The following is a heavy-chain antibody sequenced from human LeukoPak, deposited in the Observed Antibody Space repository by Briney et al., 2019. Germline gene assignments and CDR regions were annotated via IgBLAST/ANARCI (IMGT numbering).Heavy chain of an antibody. J-gene: IGHJ6*02. CDR1: GGSISSGGYY. CDR2: IYYSGST. D-gene: IGHD2-21*01. Sequence: SSQTLSLTCTVSGGSISSGGYYWSWIRQHPGKGLEWIGYIYYSGSTYYNPSLKSRVTISVDTSKNQFSLKLSSVTAADTAVYYCARVEVVDYYYGMDVWGQGTTVTVSS. CDR3: ARVEVVDYYYGMDV. V-gene: IGHV4-31*03.